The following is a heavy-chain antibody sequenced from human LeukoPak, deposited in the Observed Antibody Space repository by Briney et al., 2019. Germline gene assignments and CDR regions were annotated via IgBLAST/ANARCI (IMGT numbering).Heavy chain of an antibody. Sequence: SETLSLTCTVSGSSIIDYYWSWIRQPPGKGLEWIGNIYYTGDTNYNPSLESRVTISVDTSKIQFSLRLTSVTAADTAVYYCARSVSGSYGAFDIWGQGTMVTVSS. J-gene: IGHJ3*02. D-gene: IGHD1-26*01. V-gene: IGHV4-59*01. CDR2: IYYTGDT. CDR3: ARSVSGSYGAFDI. CDR1: GSSIIDYY.